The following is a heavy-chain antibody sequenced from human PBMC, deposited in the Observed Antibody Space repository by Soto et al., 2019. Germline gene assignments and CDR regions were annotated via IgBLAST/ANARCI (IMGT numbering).Heavy chain of an antibody. D-gene: IGHD2-2*01. V-gene: IGHV4-34*01. CDR2: INHSGST. CDR3: ARGECSSNYCFTRWALDI. CDR1: GGSFSGYY. J-gene: IGHJ3*02. Sequence: PSETLSLTCAVYGGSFSGYYWTWIRQTPGEGLEWIGEINHSGSTNYKPSLKSRTSMSADTSKKQFSLNLTSVTAADTAVYYCARGECSSNYCFTRWALDIWGQGTVVTVSS.